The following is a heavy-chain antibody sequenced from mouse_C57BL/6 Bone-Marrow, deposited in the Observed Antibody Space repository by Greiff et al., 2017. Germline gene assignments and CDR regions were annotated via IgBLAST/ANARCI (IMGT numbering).Heavy chain of an antibody. D-gene: IGHD2-3*01. J-gene: IGHJ3*01. CDR1: GYTFTSYW. CDR3: ASENDGYYVTFLFAY. Sequence: QVQLQQPGTELVKPGASVKLSCKASGYTFTSYWMHWVKQRPGQGLEWIGNINPSNGGTNYNEKFKSKATLTVDKSSSTAYMQLSSLPSEDSAVYYCASENDGYYVTFLFAYWGQGTLVTVSA. CDR2: INPSNGGT. V-gene: IGHV1-53*01.